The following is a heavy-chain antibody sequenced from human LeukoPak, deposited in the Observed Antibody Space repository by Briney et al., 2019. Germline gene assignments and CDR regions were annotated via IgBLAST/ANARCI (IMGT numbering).Heavy chain of an antibody. J-gene: IGHJ3*02. CDR2: ISSSGSDK. V-gene: IGHV3-21*05. CDR3: ARRTSGAFAI. Sequence: PGGSLRLSCAASGFTFNNYAMSWVRQAPGKGLEWVSYISSSGSDKYYPDSVKGRFTISRDNAKNSLYLQMNSLRAEDTAVYYCARRTSGAFAIWGQGTKVTVSS. CDR1: GFTFNNYA.